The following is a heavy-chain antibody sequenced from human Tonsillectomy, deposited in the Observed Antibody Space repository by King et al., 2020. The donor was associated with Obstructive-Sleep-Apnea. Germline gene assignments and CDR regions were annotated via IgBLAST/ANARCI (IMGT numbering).Heavy chain of an antibody. CDR2: IKQDGSEK. Sequence: VQLVESGGGLVQPGGSLRLSCAASGFTFSSYWLSWVRQAPGKGLEWVANIKQDGSEKYYVYSVKGRFTISRDNAKNSLYLQMNSLRAEDTAVYYCARTYYDSSGYYVGYFDYWGQGTLVTVSS. D-gene: IGHD3-22*01. J-gene: IGHJ4*02. CDR1: GFTFSSYW. CDR3: ARTYYDSSGYYVGYFDY. V-gene: IGHV3-7*03.